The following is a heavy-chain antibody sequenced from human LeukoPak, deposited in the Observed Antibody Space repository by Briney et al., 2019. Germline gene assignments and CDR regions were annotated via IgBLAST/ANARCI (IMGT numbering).Heavy chain of an antibody. D-gene: IGHD3-10*01. CDR3: ARLPDSGEAFDI. J-gene: IGHJ3*02. Sequence: ASVKVSCKASGYTFTGYYMHWVRQAPGQGLEWMGWINPNSGGTNYAQKFQGRVTMTRDTSISTAYMELSRLRSDDTAVYYCARLPDSGEAFDIWGRGTMVTVSS. V-gene: IGHV1-2*02. CDR2: INPNSGGT. CDR1: GYTFTGYY.